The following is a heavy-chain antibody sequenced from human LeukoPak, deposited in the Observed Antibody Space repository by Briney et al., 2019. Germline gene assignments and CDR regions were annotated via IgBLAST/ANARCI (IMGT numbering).Heavy chain of an antibody. CDR3: ATGLMTTVTTEDY. Sequence: ASVKVSCKVSGYTLTELSMHWVRQAPGKGLEWMGGFDPEDGETIYAQKFQGRVTMTEDTSTDTAYMELSSLRSEDTAVYYCATGLMTTVTTEDYWGQGTLATVSS. J-gene: IGHJ4*02. CDR1: GYTLTELS. D-gene: IGHD4-17*01. CDR2: FDPEDGET. V-gene: IGHV1-24*01.